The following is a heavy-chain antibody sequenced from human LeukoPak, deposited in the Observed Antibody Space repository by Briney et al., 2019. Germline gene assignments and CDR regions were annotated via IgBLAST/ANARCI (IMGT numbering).Heavy chain of an antibody. V-gene: IGHV3-53*01. CDR1: GFTVSRNY. J-gene: IGHJ3*02. CDR3: ARDVPGFDVFDI. CDR2: IYSGGRP. Sequence: GGSLRLSCAASGFTVSRNYMSWVRQAPGKGLEWVSFIYSGGRPYYADSVKGRFTISSDNPKNTLYLQMNSLRVEDSAVYFCARDVPGFDVFDIWGQGTKVTVSS. D-gene: IGHD6-25*01.